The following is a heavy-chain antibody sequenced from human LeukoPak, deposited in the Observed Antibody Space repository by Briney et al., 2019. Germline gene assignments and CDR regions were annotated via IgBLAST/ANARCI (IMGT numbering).Heavy chain of an antibody. Sequence: GGSLRLSCAASGFTFSDYYMSWIRQAPGKGLEWVSYISSSGSTIYYADSVKGRFTISRDNAKNSLYLQMNSLRAEDTAVYYCAREWERLPPYYYYGMDVWGQGTTVTVSS. CDR2: ISSSGSTI. CDR1: GFTFSDYY. J-gene: IGHJ6*02. D-gene: IGHD1-26*01. V-gene: IGHV3-11*01. CDR3: AREWERLPPYYYYGMDV.